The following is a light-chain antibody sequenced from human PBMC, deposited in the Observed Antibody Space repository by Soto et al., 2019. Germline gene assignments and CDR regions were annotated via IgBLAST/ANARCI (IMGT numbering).Light chain of an antibody. V-gene: IGKV1-8*01. Sequence: AIRMTQSPSSFSASTGDSVTITCRASQGISSYLAWYQQKPGKAPKLLIYAASTLQSGVPSRFSGSGSETDFTLTISCLQSEDFATYYCQQYYSYPFTFGPGTKVDIK. CDR2: AAS. CDR3: QQYYSYPFT. CDR1: QGISSY. J-gene: IGKJ3*01.